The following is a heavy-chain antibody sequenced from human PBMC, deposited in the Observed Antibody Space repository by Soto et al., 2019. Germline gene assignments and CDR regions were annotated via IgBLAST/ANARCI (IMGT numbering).Heavy chain of an antibody. CDR3: ARDRGNTIFGVVIERHFDY. V-gene: IGHV3-21*01. J-gene: IGHJ4*02. CDR1: GFTFSSYS. CDR2: ISSSSSYI. Sequence: EVQLVESGGGLVKPGGSLRLSCAASGFTFSSYSMNWVRQAPGKGLEWVSSISSSSSYIYYADSVKGRFTISRDNAKNSLYLQMNSLRAEDTAVYYCARDRGNTIFGVVIERHFDYWGQGTLVTVSS. D-gene: IGHD3-3*01.